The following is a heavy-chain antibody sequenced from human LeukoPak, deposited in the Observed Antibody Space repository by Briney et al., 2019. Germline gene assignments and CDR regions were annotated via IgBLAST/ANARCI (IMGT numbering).Heavy chain of an antibody. Sequence: PGGCLRLSCAASEFTFSSYGMSWVRQAPGKGLEWVSSISGSGGSTQYADSVQGRFAISRDNSKNTLYLQMNSLRVEDTAVYFCARGAGSYYGYFQSWGQGTLVTVSS. CDR3: ARGAGSYYGYFQS. J-gene: IGHJ1*01. D-gene: IGHD1-26*01. CDR1: EFTFSSYG. V-gene: IGHV3-23*01. CDR2: ISGSGGST.